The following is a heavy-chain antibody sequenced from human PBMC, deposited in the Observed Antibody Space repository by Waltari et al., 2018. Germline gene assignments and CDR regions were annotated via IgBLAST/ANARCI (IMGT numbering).Heavy chain of an antibody. V-gene: IGHV4-39*07. CDR2: ITHSGSS. CDR1: GASVSSRIHY. D-gene: IGHD4-17*01. CDR3: ARHMTTVTTSSFDY. Sequence: QLQLQESGPGLVKPSETLSLTCTVSGASVSSRIHYWAWIRQSPGKGLEWIGSITHSGSSYYNPSLRSRVTLLVDTSKNQFSLRVNSVTAADMALYYCARHMTTVTTSSFDYWGQGALVTVSS. J-gene: IGHJ4*02.